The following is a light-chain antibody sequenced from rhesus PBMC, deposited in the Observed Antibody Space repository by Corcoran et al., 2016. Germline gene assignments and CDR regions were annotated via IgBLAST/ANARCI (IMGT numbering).Light chain of an antibody. J-gene: IGKJ2*01. CDR3: LQYTSSPYS. V-gene: IGKV1-22*01. CDR2: EAS. Sequence: DIQMTQSPSSLSASVGDTVTITCQASQGITRGLAWYQHRPGKDPKLLIYEASSLQSEVPSRVSGSGAGTDFTLTIISLQPEDFTTYYCLQYTSSPYSFGQGTKVEIK. CDR1: QGITRG.